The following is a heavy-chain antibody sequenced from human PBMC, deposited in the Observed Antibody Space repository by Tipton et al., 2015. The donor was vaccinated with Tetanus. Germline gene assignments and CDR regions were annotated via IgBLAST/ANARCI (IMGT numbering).Heavy chain of an antibody. CDR2: IYYSGST. V-gene: IGHV4-59*01. D-gene: IGHD3-22*01. CDR3: ARDTWWYDDSSGQTGRWFDP. J-gene: IGHJ5*02. CDR1: GGSISSYY. Sequence: TLSLTCTVSGGSISSYYWSWIRQPPGKGLEWIGYIYYSGSTNYNPSLKSRVTMSVDTSKNQFSLKLSSVTAADTAVYYCARDTWWYDDSSGQTGRWFDPWGQGTLVTASS.